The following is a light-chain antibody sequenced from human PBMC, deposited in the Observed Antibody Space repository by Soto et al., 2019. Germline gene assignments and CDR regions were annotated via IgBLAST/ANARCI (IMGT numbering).Light chain of an antibody. V-gene: IGLV2-14*01. J-gene: IGLJ3*02. CDR3: SSYTSSSSWV. Sequence: QSALTQPASVSVSPGHAITISFTGTSSDVGAYNYVSWYQQHSGKAPKLIIYEVTNRPSGVSNRFSDSKSGNTASLTIFGLQAEDEDDYYCSSYTSSSSWVFGGGTQLTV. CDR1: SSDVGAYNY. CDR2: EVT.